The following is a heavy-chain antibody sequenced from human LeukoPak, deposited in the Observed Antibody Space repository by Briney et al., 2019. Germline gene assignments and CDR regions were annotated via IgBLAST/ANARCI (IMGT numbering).Heavy chain of an antibody. V-gene: IGHV4-39*01. CDR2: IDYSGTT. CDR1: GGSISSSGYY. J-gene: IGHJ4*02. D-gene: IGHD5-24*01. CDR3: ARLRDGRWLLEY. Sequence: PSETLSLTCTASGGSISSSGYYWGWIRQPPGKGLEWIASIDYSGTTYYNPSLKSRVTISEDRSKNQFSLKLSSVTAADTAVYYCARLRDGRWLLEYWGQGTLVTVSS.